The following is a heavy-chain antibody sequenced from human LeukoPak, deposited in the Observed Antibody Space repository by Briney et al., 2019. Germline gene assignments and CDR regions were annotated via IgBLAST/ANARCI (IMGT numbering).Heavy chain of an antibody. J-gene: IGHJ4*02. Sequence: SETLSLTCAVSGGSISSSNWWSGVRQPPGEGLGWIGEIYHSGSTNYNPSLKSRVTISVDKSKNQFSLKLSSVTAADTAVYYCASLVAVAEGPFDYWGQGTLVTVSS. CDR2: IYHSGST. CDR1: GGSISSSNW. D-gene: IGHD6-19*01. CDR3: ASLVAVAEGPFDY. V-gene: IGHV4-4*02.